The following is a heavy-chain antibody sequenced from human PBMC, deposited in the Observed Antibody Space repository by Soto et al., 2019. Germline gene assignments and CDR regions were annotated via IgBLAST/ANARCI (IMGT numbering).Heavy chain of an antibody. CDR2: IYHSGST. V-gene: IGHV4-38-2*01. CDR1: GYSISSGYY. D-gene: IGHD3-10*01. CDR3: ARVGGYGMDV. Sequence: SETLSLTCAVSGYSISSGYYWGWIRQPPGKGLEWIGSIYHSGSTYNNPSLKSLVTISVDTSKNQFSLKLSSVTAADTAVYYCARVGGYGMDVWGQGTTVTVSS. J-gene: IGHJ6*02.